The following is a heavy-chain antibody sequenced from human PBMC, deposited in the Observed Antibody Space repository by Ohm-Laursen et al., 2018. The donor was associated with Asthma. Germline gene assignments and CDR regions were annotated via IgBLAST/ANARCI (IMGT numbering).Heavy chain of an antibody. CDR1: GGTFSSYA. CDR3: ARSDGYSSGWYQDY. CDR2: IIPIFGTA. D-gene: IGHD6-19*01. J-gene: IGHJ4*02. V-gene: IGHV1-69*13. Sequence: GASVKVSCKASGGTFSSYAISWVRQAPGQGLEWMGGIIPIFGTANYAQKFQGRVTITADESTSTAYMELSSLRSGDTAVYYCARSDGYSSGWYQDYWGQGTLVTVSS.